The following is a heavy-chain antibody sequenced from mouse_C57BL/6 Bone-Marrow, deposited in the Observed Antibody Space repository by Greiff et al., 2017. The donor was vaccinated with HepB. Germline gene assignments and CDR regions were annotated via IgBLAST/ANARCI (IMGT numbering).Heavy chain of an antibody. CDR3: ARYPYYYGSSYWYFDV. D-gene: IGHD1-1*01. V-gene: IGHV7-3*01. CDR1: GFTFTDYY. J-gene: IGHJ1*03. Sequence: EVMLVESGGGLVQPGGSLSLSCAASGFTFTDYYMSWVRQPPGKALEWLGFIRNKANGYTTESSASVKGRFTISRDNSQSILYLQMNALRAEDSATYYCARYPYYYGSSYWYFDVWGTGTTVTVSS. CDR2: IRNKANGYTT.